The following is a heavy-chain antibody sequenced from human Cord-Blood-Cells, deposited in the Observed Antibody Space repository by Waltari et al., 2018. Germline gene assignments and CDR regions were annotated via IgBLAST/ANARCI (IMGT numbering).Heavy chain of an antibody. CDR1: GGTFSSYA. Sequence: QVQLVQSGAAVKKPGSSVTVSCKASGGTFSSYAISWVRQAPGQGLEWMGGIIPIFGTANYAQKFQGRVTITADESTSTAYMELSSLRSEDTAVYYCATYSSSWYEGGWFDPWGQGTLVTVSS. J-gene: IGHJ5*02. V-gene: IGHV1-69*01. CDR3: ATYSSSWYEGGWFDP. CDR2: IIPIFGTA. D-gene: IGHD6-13*01.